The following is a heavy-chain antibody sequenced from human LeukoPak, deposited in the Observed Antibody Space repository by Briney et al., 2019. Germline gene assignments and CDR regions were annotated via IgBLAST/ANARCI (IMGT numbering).Heavy chain of an antibody. CDR3: ARDRWFDP. Sequence: SETLSLTCDVYGGSFSGYYWTWIRQPPGKGLEWIGEINHIGSTNNNPSLKSRVTISVDTSKNQFSLKLSPVTAADTAVYYCARDRWFDPWGQGTLVTVSS. J-gene: IGHJ5*02. CDR1: GGSFSGYY. V-gene: IGHV4-34*01. CDR2: INHIGST.